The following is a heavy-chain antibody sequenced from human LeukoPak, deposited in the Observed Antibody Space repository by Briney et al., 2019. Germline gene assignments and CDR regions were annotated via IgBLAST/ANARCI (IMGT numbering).Heavy chain of an antibody. CDR3: ARVDTAMVFDY. Sequence: SGPTLVKPTQTLTLTCTFSGFSLSTRGVGVGWIRQPPGKALEWLALTYWDDDKRYSPSLKSRLTITKDTSKNQVVLTMTNMDPVDTATYYCARVDTAMVFDYWGQGTLVTVSS. CDR1: GFSLSTRGVG. CDR2: TYWDDDK. V-gene: IGHV2-5*02. D-gene: IGHD5-18*01. J-gene: IGHJ4*02.